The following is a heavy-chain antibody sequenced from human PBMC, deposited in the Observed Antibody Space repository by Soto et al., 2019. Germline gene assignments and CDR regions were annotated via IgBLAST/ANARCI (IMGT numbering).Heavy chain of an antibody. CDR1: GFTFSSYA. CDR2: ISGSGGST. J-gene: IGHJ4*02. V-gene: IGHV3-23*01. Sequence: GGSLRLSCAASGFTFSSYAMSWVRQAPGKGLEWVSGISGSGGSTYYADSVKGRFTISRDNSKNTLYLQMNSLRAEDTAVYYCAKPRGGYAILAYFDYWGQGTLVTVSS. CDR3: AKPRGGYAILAYFDY. D-gene: IGHD2-8*01.